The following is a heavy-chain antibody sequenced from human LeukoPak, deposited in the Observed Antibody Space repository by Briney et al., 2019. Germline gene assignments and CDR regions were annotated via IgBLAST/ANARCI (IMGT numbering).Heavy chain of an antibody. CDR3: ARDYGEGEPLSYFDY. CDR1: GFTSSSYS. Sequence: GGSLRLSCAASGFTSSSYSMNWVRQAPGKGLEWVSYISSSSSTIYYADSVKGRFTISRDNAKNSLYLQMNSLRAEDTAVYYCARDYGEGEPLSYFDYWGQGTLVTVSS. V-gene: IGHV3-48*01. CDR2: ISSSSSTI. J-gene: IGHJ4*02. D-gene: IGHD1-26*01.